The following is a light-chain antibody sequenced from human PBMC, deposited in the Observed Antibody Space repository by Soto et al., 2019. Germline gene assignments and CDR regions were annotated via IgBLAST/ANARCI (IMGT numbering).Light chain of an antibody. CDR3: QSRGV. V-gene: IGLV1-40*01. CDR2: GNS. CDR1: SSNIGAGYD. Sequence: QSVLTQPPSVSGAPGQRVTISCTGSSSNIGAGYDVHWYQQLPGTAPKLLIYGNSNRPSGVPDRFSGSKSGTSASLAITGLQAEDEADYYCQSRGVFGGGTMLTVL. J-gene: IGLJ2*01.